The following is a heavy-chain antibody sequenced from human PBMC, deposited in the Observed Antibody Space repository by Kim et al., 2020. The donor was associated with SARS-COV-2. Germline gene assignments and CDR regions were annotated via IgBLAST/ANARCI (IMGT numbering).Heavy chain of an antibody. J-gene: IGHJ4*02. D-gene: IGHD3-22*01. CDR2: IKQDGSEK. CDR3: ARVTMRSPGY. CDR1: EFTFSSYW. Sequence: GGSLRLSCAASEFTFSSYWMSWVRQAPGKGLEWVANIKQDGSEKYYVDSVKGRFTISRDNAKNSLYLQMNSLRAEDTAVYYCARVTMRSPGYWGQGTLVTVSS. V-gene: IGHV3-7*04.